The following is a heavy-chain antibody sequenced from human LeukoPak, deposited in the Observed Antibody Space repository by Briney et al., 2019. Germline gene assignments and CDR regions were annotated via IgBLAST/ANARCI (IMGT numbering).Heavy chain of an antibody. CDR2: IQYDGSTK. D-gene: IGHD5-24*01. Sequence: GGSLRLSCAASGFTFSNYGMHWVRQAPGKGLEWVSFIQYDGSTKYYADSVKGRFTISRDNAKNSLYLQMNSLRAEDTAVYYCARGDGYITRYYYYYYYMDVWGKGTTVTVSS. CDR3: ARGDGYITRYYYYYYYMDV. V-gene: IGHV3-30*02. J-gene: IGHJ6*03. CDR1: GFTFSNYG.